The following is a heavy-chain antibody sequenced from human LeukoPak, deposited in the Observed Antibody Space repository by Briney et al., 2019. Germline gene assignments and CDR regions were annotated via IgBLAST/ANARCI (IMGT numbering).Heavy chain of an antibody. J-gene: IGHJ4*02. V-gene: IGHV3-23*01. D-gene: IGHD6-19*01. CDR3: AKDPGLFSRGWDGDF. CDR2: IGGSGAQT. CDR1: GYTLSLYA. Sequence: GGSLRLSRAASGYTLSLYAISCVRQAPGKGLDWGSTIGGSGAQTLYADSVKGRFTISRENSQNTVHLQLNALGAEDTAVYYCAKDPGLFSRGWDGDFWGQGTQVTVSS.